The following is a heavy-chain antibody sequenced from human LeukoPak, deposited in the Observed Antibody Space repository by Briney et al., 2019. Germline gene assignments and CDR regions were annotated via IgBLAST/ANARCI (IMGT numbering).Heavy chain of an antibody. CDR2: INPDGTQK. CDR3: VRQMIRFWFDP. V-gene: IGHV3-7*01. D-gene: IGHD3-16*01. CDR1: GFTFSLYW. Sequence: GGSLRLSCAASGFTFSLYWMTWVRQSPGKGLEWVADINPDGTQKYSVDSLKGRFTISRDNAKNSLFLHLNSLRVDDTATYYCVRQMIRFWFDPWGQGTRATVSS. J-gene: IGHJ5*02.